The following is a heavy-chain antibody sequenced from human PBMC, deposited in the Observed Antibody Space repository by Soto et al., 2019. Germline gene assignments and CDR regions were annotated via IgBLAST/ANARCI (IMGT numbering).Heavy chain of an antibody. J-gene: IGHJ1*01. CDR2: THPTGVT. Sequence: PSETLPLTCAVSDDSTTSGYWWTWVRQPPGMGLEWIGETHPTGVTHHNPSLQSRVAFSIDKSKKQVSLDLTSVTAADTAVYYCAMSGYYRFDFWGQGILVTVSS. D-gene: IGHD4-17*01. CDR3: AMSGYYRFDF. CDR1: DDSTTSGYW. V-gene: IGHV4-4*02.